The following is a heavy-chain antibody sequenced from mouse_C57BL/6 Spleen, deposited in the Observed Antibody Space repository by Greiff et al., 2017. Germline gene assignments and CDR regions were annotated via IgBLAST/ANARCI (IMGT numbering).Heavy chain of an antibody. CDR2: IWSDGST. V-gene: IGHV2-6-1*01. J-gene: IGHJ4*01. Sequence: QVQLQQSGPGLVAPSQSLSITCTASGFSLTSYGVHWVRQPPGKGLEWLVVIWSDGSTTYNSALKSRLSISKDNSKSQVFLQMNSLQPDDTAMYYCARHYDYDVYAMDYWGQGTSVTVSS. CDR3: ARHYDYDVYAMDY. D-gene: IGHD2-4*01. CDR1: GFSLTSYG.